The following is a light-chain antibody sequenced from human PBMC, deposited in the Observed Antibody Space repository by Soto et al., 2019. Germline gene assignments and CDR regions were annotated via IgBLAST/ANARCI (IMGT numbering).Light chain of an antibody. V-gene: IGKV3-15*01. CDR3: QQYSDWPPYT. CDR2: AAS. Sequence: EVVMTQSPATLSVSPGERATLSCRASRNVNSTLAWYQQKPGQAPRRLFYAASTSSTSVPDRFSGSGSGTECTLTITSLQSEDFAVYYCQQYSDWPPYTFGQGTKVEIK. CDR1: RNVNST. J-gene: IGKJ2*01.